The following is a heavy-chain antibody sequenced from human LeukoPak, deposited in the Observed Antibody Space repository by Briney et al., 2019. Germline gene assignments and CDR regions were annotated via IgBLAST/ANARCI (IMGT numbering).Heavy chain of an antibody. CDR1: GFTFSSYA. J-gene: IGHJ3*02. D-gene: IGHD2-21*01. CDR2: ISYDGSNK. Sequence: PGRSLRLSCAASGFTFSSYAMHWVRQAPGKGLEWVAVISYDGSNKYYADSVKGRFTISRDNAKNSLYLQMNSLRAEDTAVYYCARSIVWSLDAFDIWGQGTMVTVSS. CDR3: ARSIVWSLDAFDI. V-gene: IGHV3-30*04.